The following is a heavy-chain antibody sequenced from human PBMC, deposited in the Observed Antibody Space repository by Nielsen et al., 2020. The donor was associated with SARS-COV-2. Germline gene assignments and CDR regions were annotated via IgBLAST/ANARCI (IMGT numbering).Heavy chain of an antibody. D-gene: IGHD4-17*01. Sequence: SETLSLTCAVTGDSTNSSSYYWGWIRQSPGQGLEWIGSVHSSGGTYDSPSLKSRVTISVDTSKNLFSLRLTSVTAADTALYFCASPFGDYDTGDTDYWGQGTLVTVSS. CDR3: ASPFGDYDTGDTDY. V-gene: IGHV4-39*02. J-gene: IGHJ4*02. CDR1: GDSTNSSSYY. CDR2: VHSSGGT.